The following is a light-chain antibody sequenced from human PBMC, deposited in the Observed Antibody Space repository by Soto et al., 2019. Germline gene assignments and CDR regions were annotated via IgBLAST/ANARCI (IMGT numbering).Light chain of an antibody. V-gene: IGKV3-11*01. CDR1: QSVSSN. Sequence: IVLAHSPGTLSFSPGERAALSCRASQSVSSNLAWYLQKPGQAPRLLIYDASNRATGIQARFSGSGSGTEFTLTISSLEPEDFELYYCQQRGNWPSLGGGNKVDIK. CDR3: QQRGNWPS. J-gene: IGKJ4*01. CDR2: DAS.